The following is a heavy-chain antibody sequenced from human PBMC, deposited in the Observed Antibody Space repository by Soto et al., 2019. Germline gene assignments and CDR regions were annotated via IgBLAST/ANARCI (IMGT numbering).Heavy chain of an antibody. J-gene: IGHJ6*03. CDR1: GFTFSSYA. D-gene: IGHD4-4*01. Sequence: HPGGSLRLSCAASGFTFSSYAMSWVRQAPGKGLEWVSAISGSGGSTYYADSVKGRFTISRDNSKNTLYLQMNSLRAEDTAVYYCAANTVYYYYYYMDVWGKGTTVTVSS. V-gene: IGHV3-23*01. CDR3: AANTVYYYYYYMDV. CDR2: ISGSGGST.